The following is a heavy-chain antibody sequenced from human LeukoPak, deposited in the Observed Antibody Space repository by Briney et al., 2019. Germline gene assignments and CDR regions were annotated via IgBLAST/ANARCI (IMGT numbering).Heavy chain of an antibody. CDR2: IWYDGSNK. V-gene: IGHV3-33*01. CDR1: GFTFSSYG. J-gene: IGHJ6*03. Sequence: PGRSLRLSCAASGFTFSSYGMHWVRQAPGKGLEWVAVIWYDGSNKYYADSVKGRFTISRDNSKNTLYLQMNSLRAEDTAVYYCAREVTFGGVIVTNYYYYMDVWGKRTTVTVSS. CDR3: AREVTFGGVIVTNYYYYMDV. D-gene: IGHD3-16*02.